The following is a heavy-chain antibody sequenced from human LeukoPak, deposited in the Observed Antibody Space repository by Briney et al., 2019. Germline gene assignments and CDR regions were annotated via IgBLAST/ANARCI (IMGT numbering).Heavy chain of an antibody. J-gene: IGHJ4*02. CDR1: GFTFSDAW. CDR3: TTRRQDGW. D-gene: IGHD2-15*01. CDR2: IKSKSDGGTI. V-gene: IGHV3-15*01. Sequence: GGSLRLSCVGSGFTFSDAWMSWVRQAPGKGLEWAGRIKSKSDGGTIDYAAPVRGRVTISRDDSRNTLYLQMNSLKTEDTAVYYCTTRRQDGWWGQGTLVTVS.